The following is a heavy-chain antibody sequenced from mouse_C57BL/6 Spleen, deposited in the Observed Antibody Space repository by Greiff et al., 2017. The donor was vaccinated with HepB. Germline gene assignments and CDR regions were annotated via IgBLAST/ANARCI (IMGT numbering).Heavy chain of an antibody. V-gene: IGHV1-80*01. D-gene: IGHD2-12*01. CDR1: GYAFSSYW. J-gene: IGHJ4*01. Sequence: VQLQQSGAELVKPGASVKISCKASGYAFSSYWMNWVKQRPGKGLERIGQIYPGDGDTNYNGKCKGKATLTADKSSSTAYMQLSSLTSEDAAVYFCENDLYYDMDYWGQGASVTVSS. CDR2: IYPGDGDT. CDR3: ENDLYYDMDY.